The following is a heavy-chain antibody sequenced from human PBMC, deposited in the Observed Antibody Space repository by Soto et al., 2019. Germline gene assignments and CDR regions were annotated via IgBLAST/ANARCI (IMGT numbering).Heavy chain of an antibody. CDR1: GFTFSNYS. V-gene: IGHV3-23*01. CDR3: ASSSGYTNGWYAY. CDR2: ISGRGTGT. J-gene: IGHJ4*02. D-gene: IGHD6-19*01. Sequence: EVQLLESGGGLVQPGGSLRLFCAASGFTFSNYSMSWVRQAPGKGLEWVSGISGRGTGTYYADSVKGRFTISRDNSKNTLSLQMNSLRVEDTATYYCASSSGYTNGWYAYWGQGILVTVSS.